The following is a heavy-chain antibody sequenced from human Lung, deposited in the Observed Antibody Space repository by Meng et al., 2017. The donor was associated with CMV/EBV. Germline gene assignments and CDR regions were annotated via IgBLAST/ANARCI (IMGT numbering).Heavy chain of an antibody. CDR2: ISSSGSTI. Sequence: GESLKISCAASGFTFSDYYMSWIRQAPGKGLEWVSYISSSGSTIYYADSVKGRFTISRDNAKNSLYLQMNSLRAEETAVYYCARDPGPSFWGGYYPGGMDVWGQGXTVTVSS. V-gene: IGHV3-11*01. CDR3: ARDPGPSFWGGYYPGGMDV. J-gene: IGHJ6*02. CDR1: GFTFSDYY. D-gene: IGHD3-3*01.